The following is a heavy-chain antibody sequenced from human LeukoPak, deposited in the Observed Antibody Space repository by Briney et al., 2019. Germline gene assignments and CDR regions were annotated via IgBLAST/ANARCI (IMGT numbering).Heavy chain of an antibody. CDR3: ARGLAWSEEPLNNYCYYMDV. CDR1: GRSFNGHY. V-gene: IGHV4-34*01. Sequence: PSETLSLSCAVYGRSFNGHYWSWIRQPPGKGLEWIVEINHSGSTNYNPSLKSRVTISVDTSKNQFSLKLSSVTAADTAVYYCARGLAWSEEPLNNYCYYMDVWDKGTTVTVSS. J-gene: IGHJ6*03. D-gene: IGHD1-26*01. CDR2: INHSGST.